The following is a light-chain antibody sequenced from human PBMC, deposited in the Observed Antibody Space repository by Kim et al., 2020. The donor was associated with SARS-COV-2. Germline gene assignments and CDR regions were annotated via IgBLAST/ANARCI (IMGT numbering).Light chain of an antibody. V-gene: IGLV1-44*01. CDR3: SAWGDSLMVV. CDR2: NNS. CDR1: SNIASHT. J-gene: IGLJ2*01. Sequence: QSVLTQPPSASATPGQRVTISCSVSSNIASHTVNWYQHLPGTAPKLHIYNNSQRPSGVPDRFSGSKSGTSASLAISGLHSEDERDYYCSAWGDSLMVVFGGGTQLTVL.